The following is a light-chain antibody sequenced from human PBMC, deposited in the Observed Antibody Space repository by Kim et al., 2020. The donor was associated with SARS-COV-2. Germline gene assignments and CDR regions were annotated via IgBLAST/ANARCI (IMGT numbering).Light chain of an antibody. CDR1: SLRSCC. V-gene: IGLV3-19*01. CDR2: GKI. CDR3: NSRDTSATHRL. J-gene: IGLJ2*01. Sequence: ALGQTVKLTCHGDSLRSCCVSWFQQKPGQAPVLVIYGKIKRPSGIPDRFSGFSSGYTASLTITGTQAEDETDYYSNSRDTSATHRLFGGGTQLTVL.